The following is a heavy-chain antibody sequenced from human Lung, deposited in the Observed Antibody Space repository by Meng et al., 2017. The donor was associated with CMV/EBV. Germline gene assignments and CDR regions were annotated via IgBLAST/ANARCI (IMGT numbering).Heavy chain of an antibody. CDR1: GFSFNNYG. D-gene: IGHD2-15*01. CDR2: PDNYGRDI. Sequence: SCAASGFSFNNYGMHWVRQPPGGGLVWLSRPDNYGRDIIYADSVKGRFTASRDNARNIIYLQMNNLRDEDTAVYYCARDTPHNAFDPWGQGALVTVSS. V-gene: IGHV3-74*01. J-gene: IGHJ5*02. CDR3: ARDTPHNAFDP.